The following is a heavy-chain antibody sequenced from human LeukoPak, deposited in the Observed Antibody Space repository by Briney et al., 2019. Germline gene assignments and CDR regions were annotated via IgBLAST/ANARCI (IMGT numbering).Heavy chain of an antibody. V-gene: IGHV1-46*01. Sequence: ASVKVSCKASGYTFTSYYKHWVRQAPGQGLERMGIINPSGGSTSCAQKFQGRVTMTRDMSTSTVYMELSSLRSEDTAVYYCARDGSGSSELLAEFYYYYYMDVWGKGPTVTVSS. J-gene: IGHJ6*03. CDR3: ARDGSGSSELLAEFYYYYYMDV. D-gene: IGHD1-26*01. CDR2: INPSGGST. CDR1: GYTFTSYY.